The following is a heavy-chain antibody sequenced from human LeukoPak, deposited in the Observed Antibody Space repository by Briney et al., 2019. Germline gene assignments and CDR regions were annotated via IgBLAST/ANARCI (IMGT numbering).Heavy chain of an antibody. D-gene: IGHD3-22*01. J-gene: IGHJ6*02. CDR2: IRSKANSYAT. V-gene: IGHV3-73*01. CDR3: TRHEPDSSGYFDHYYYGMDV. Sequence: GGSLRLSCAASGFTFSGSAMHWVRQASGKGPEWVGRIRSKANSYATAYAASVKGRFTISRDDSKNTAYLQMNSLKTEDTAVYYCTRHEPDSSGYFDHYYYGMDVWGQGTTVTVSS. CDR1: GFTFSGSA.